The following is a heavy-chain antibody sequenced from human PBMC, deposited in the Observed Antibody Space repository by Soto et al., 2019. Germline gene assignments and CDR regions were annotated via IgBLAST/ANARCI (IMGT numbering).Heavy chain of an antibody. J-gene: IGHJ4*02. CDR1: GGTFSSHS. D-gene: IGHD2-21*02. Sequence: VQLMQSGAEVKQPGSSVKVSCKASGGTFSSHSINWVRHAPGQGLEWMGGIITLFGTANYAQNFQGRVTITAYQSTSTAYMEINSLRSDDTAVYYCARDVGDGDCSAALLDWGQGKLVTVSS. V-gene: IGHV1-69*01. CDR2: IITLFGTA. CDR3: ARDVGDGDCSAALLD.